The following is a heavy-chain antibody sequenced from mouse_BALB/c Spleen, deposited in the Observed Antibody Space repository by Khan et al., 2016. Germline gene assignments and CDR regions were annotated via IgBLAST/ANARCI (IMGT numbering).Heavy chain of an antibody. Sequence: EVELVESGPGLVKPSQSLSLTCTVTGYSITSDYAWNWIRQFPGNKLEWMGYISYSGSTSYNPSLKSRISITRDTSKNQFFLQLNSVTTEDTATXHCARSDGYLFDYWGQGTTLTVSS. CDR3: ARSDGYLFDY. D-gene: IGHD2-3*01. CDR1: GYSITSDYA. V-gene: IGHV3-2*02. J-gene: IGHJ2*01. CDR2: ISYSGST.